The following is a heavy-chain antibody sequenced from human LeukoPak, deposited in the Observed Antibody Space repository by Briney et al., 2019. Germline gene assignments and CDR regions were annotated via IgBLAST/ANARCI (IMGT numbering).Heavy chain of an antibody. Sequence: ASVKVSCKASGYTFTSYDINWVRQATGQGLEWMGWMNPNSGNTNYAQKLQGRVTMTTDTSTSTAYMELRSLRSDDTAVYYCARAIFDSSGYNDYWGQGTLVTVSS. CDR2: MNPNSGNT. CDR1: GYTFTSYD. V-gene: IGHV1-18*01. J-gene: IGHJ4*02. CDR3: ARAIFDSSGYNDY. D-gene: IGHD3-22*01.